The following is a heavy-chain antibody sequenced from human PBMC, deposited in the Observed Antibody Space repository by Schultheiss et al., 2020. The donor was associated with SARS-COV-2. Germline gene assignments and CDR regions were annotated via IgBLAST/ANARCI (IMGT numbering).Heavy chain of an antibody. CDR2: MNPNSGGT. CDR3: ARDRDGYNWFDY. J-gene: IGHJ4*02. Sequence: ASVKVSCKASGYTFTSYDINWVRQATGQGLEWMGWMNPNSGGTNYAQKFQGRVTMTRDTSISTAYMELSRLRSDDTAVYYCARDRDGYNWFDYWGQGTLVTVSS. V-gene: IGHV1-2*02. CDR1: GYTFTSYD. D-gene: IGHD5-24*01.